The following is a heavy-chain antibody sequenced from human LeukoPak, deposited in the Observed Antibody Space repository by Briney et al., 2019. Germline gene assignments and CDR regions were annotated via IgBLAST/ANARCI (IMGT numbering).Heavy chain of an antibody. D-gene: IGHD3-22*01. CDR2: VSSSSSFT. V-gene: IGHV3-11*03. J-gene: IGHJ4*02. Sequence: PGGSLRLSCAASGFTFTDYYMTWIRQAPGKGLEWVSYVSSSSSFTNYADSVKGRFTISRDNAKNSLFLQMNGLRVEDTAVYYCANYDSSGYYLLDYWGQGTLVTVSS. CDR1: GFTFTDYY. CDR3: ANYDSSGYYLLDY.